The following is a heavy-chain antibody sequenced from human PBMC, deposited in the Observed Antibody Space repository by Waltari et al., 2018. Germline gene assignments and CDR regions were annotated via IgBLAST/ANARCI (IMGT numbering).Heavy chain of an antibody. CDR3: VRANWGFDY. D-gene: IGHD3-16*01. V-gene: IGHV3-11*01. CDR1: GFSFSAYQ. Sequence: QVQVVESGGGLVKPGGSLRLSCVASGFSFSAYQMSWIRQAPGKGLEWLSYITGDGDTMDYSDSVRGRFTISRDNTRNSVYLQLDSLRVDDTACYYCVRANWGFDYWGQGRLVSVSS. CDR2: ITGDGDTM. J-gene: IGHJ4*02.